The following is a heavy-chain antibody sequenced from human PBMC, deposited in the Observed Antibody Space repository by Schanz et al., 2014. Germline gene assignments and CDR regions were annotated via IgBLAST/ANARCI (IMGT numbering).Heavy chain of an antibody. CDR1: GFTFSSYV. CDR3: AKDCPSDYGDHCFDF. Sequence: VQLVESGGGVVQPGGSLRLSCAASGFTFSSYVMHWVRQAPGRGLEWVSAISGRGGRTYYADSVKGRFIISRDSSKNTLFLQMNSLRAEDTAVYFCAKDCPSDYGDHCFDFWGQGTLVTVSS. CDR2: ISGRGGRT. J-gene: IGHJ4*02. V-gene: IGHV3-23*04. D-gene: IGHD4-17*01.